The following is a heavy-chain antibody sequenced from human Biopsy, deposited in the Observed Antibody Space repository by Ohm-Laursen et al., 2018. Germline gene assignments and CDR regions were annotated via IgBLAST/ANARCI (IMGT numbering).Heavy chain of an antibody. J-gene: IGHJ5*02. CDR2: IFYRGST. V-gene: IGHV4-39*01. CDR3: ARDYDTSGYYYVS. CDR1: GGSISTNNYY. D-gene: IGHD3-22*01. Sequence: SGTLSLTCTVSGGSISTNNYYWGWIRQPPGKGLEWFGSIFYRGSTHYKPSLKSRLNISVDTSKNQFSLKLNSVTAADTAVYYCARDYDTSGYYYVSWGQGTLVTVSS.